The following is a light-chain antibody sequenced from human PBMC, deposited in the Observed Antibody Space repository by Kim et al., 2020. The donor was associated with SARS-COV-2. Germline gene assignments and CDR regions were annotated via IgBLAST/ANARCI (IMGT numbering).Light chain of an antibody. CDR3: CSYSANYVV. CDR1: ISDVGVYSF. CDR2: DVN. Sequence: QSALTQPRSVSGSPGQSVAISCTGTISDVGVYSFVSWYQHHPGKAPKLMIYDVNKRPSGVPDRFSGSKSGNTASLTISGLQAEDEADYYCCSYSANYVVIGGGTQLTVL. J-gene: IGLJ2*01. V-gene: IGLV2-11*01.